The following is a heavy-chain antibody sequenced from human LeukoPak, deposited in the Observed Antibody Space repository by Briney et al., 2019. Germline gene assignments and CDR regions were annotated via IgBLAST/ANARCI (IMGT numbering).Heavy chain of an antibody. CDR1: GGSISSSNW. CDR2: IYYSGST. Sequence: SETLSLTCAVSGGSISSSNWWSWVRQPPGKGLEWIGSIYYSGSTYYNPSLKSRVTISVDTSKNQFSLKLSSVTAADTAVYYCARHISVTTDYFDYWGQGTLVTVSS. D-gene: IGHD4-17*01. V-gene: IGHV4-39*01. J-gene: IGHJ4*02. CDR3: ARHISVTTDYFDY.